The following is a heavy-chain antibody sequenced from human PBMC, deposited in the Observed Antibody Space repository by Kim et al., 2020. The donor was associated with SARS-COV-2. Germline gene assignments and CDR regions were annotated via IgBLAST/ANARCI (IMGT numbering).Heavy chain of an antibody. CDR1: GFAFDDYV. D-gene: IGHD6-19*01. CDR3: AKVGSSSGWWIDGFDI. J-gene: IGHJ3*02. CDR2: INWNSGTI. Sequence: GGSLRLSCAASGFAFDDYVMHWVRQAPGKGLEWVSSINWNSGTIEYADSVRGRFTVSRDNAKNSLYLQMNSVRSEDTALYYCAKVGSSSGWWIDGFDIWGQGTKDTDS. V-gene: IGHV3-9*01.